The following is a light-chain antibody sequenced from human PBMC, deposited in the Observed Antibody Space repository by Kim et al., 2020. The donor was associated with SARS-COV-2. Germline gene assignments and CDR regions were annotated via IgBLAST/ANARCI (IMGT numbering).Light chain of an antibody. CDR2: EAS. V-gene: IGKV1-5*03. J-gene: IGKJ1*01. CDR3: QQYDSYPET. Sequence: DIQMTQSPATLSASVGDKVSITCLASQNTNGWLAWYQQKPGRAPKLLIHEASTLDNAVPSRFSGSGSGTEFTLTISNLQPDDLATYYCQQYDSYPETFGQGTRVEIK. CDR1: QNTNGW.